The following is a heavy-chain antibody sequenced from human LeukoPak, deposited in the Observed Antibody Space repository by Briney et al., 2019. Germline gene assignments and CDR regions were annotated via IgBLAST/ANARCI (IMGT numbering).Heavy chain of an antibody. J-gene: IGHJ4*02. Sequence: GGSLRLSCAASGFTFSSYGMHWVRQAPGKGLEWVAVISYDGSNKYYADSVKGRFTISRDNSKNTLYLQMNSLRAEDTAVYYCAKDRFNYYDSSGNFDYWGQGTLVTVSS. CDR1: GFTFSSYG. CDR2: ISYDGSNK. CDR3: AKDRFNYYDSSGNFDY. D-gene: IGHD3-22*01. V-gene: IGHV3-30*18.